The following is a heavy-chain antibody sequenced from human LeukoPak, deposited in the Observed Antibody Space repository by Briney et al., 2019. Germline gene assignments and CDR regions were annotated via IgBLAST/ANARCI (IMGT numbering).Heavy chain of an antibody. D-gene: IGHD3-22*01. V-gene: IGHV1-24*01. CDR3: ATVGSVRRSGYQNWFDP. Sequence: GASVKVSCKVSGYTLTELSVHWVRQAPGKGLEWMGGFDPEDGETIYAQKFQGRVTMTEDTSTDTAYMELSSLRSEDTAVYYCATVGSVRRSGYQNWFDPWGQGTLVTVSS. CDR1: GYTLTELS. CDR2: FDPEDGET. J-gene: IGHJ5*02.